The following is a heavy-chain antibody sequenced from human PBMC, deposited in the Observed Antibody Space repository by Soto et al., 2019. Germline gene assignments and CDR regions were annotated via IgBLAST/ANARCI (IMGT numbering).Heavy chain of an antibody. V-gene: IGHV4-39*07. Sequence: PSETLSLTCTVSGGSISSSSYYWGWIRQPPGKGLEWIGSIYYSGSTYYNPSLKSRVTISVDTSKNQFSLKLSSVTAADTAVYYCARALCSGGSCQKWYNWFDPWGQGTLVTVSS. CDR1: GGSISSSSYY. D-gene: IGHD2-15*01. CDR3: ARALCSGGSCQKWYNWFDP. J-gene: IGHJ5*02. CDR2: IYYSGST.